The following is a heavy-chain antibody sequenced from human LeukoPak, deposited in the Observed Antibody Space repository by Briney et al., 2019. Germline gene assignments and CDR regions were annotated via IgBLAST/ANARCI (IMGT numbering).Heavy chain of an antibody. CDR1: GGSFSGYY. V-gene: IGHV4-34*01. D-gene: IGHD3-10*01. J-gene: IGHJ4*02. CDR2: INHSGST. CDR3: ARLHIQFGELLRGEDY. Sequence: PSETLSLTCAVYGGSFSGYYWSWIRQPPGKGLEWIGEINHSGSTNYNPSLKSRVTISVDTSKNQFSLKLSSVTAADTAVYYCARLHIQFGELLRGEDYWGQGTLVTVSS.